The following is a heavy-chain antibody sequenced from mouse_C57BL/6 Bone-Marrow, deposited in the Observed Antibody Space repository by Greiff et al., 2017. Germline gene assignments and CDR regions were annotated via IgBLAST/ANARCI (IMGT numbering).Heavy chain of an antibody. CDR2: INPSNGGT. Sequence: QVQLQQPGTELVKPGASVKLSCKASGYTFTSYWMHWVKQRPGQGLEWIGNINPSNGGTNYNEKLKSKATLTVDKSSRTAYMQLSSLTSEDSAVYYCARFRQLRLRKGPAMDYWGQGTSVTVSS. V-gene: IGHV1-53*01. J-gene: IGHJ4*01. CDR3: ARFRQLRLRKGPAMDY. CDR1: GYTFTSYW. D-gene: IGHD3-2*02.